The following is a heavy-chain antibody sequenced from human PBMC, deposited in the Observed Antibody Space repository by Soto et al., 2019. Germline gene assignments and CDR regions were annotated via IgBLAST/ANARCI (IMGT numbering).Heavy chain of an antibody. CDR3: ARGGHHDSSGYDYFY. CDR1: GGTFSSYG. CDR2: IIPIFGRA. Sequence: QVQLVQSGAEVKKPGSSVTVSCKASGGTFSSYGIDWVRQAPGQGLVWMGGIIPIFGRANYAQKIQGRVTITADESTSTAYRELRSLRSEDTAVYYGARGGHHDSSGYDYFYWGQGTLVTVAS. D-gene: IGHD3-22*01. J-gene: IGHJ4*02. V-gene: IGHV1-69*01.